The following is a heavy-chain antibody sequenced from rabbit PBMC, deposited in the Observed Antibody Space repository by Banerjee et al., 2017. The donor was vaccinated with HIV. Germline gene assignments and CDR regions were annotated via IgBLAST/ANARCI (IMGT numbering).Heavy chain of an antibody. V-gene: IGHV1S45*01. J-gene: IGHJ4*01. CDR3: ARDVAGSGYNPYYFNL. CDR1: GFSFSSSYY. CDR2: ISTGDGST. Sequence: QEQLEESGGDLVKPGASLTLTCTASGFSFSSSYYMCWVRQAPGKGLEWIGCISTGDGSTYYASWVNGRFSISRENTQNTVSLQMNSLTAADTATYFCARDVAGSGYNPYYFNLWGQGTLVPS. D-gene: IGHD8-1*01.